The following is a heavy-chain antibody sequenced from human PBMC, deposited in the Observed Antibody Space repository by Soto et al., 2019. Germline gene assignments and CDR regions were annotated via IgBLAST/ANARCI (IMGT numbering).Heavy chain of an antibody. CDR1: GFTFSSYG. J-gene: IGHJ6*02. V-gene: IGHV3-33*01. Sequence: GGSLRLSCAASGFTFSSYGMHWVRQASGKGLEWVAVIWYDGSNKYYADSVKGRFTISRDNSKNTLYLQMNSLRAEDTAVYYCARVVAVAGTVLDYYYGMDVWGQGTTVTVSS. D-gene: IGHD6-19*01. CDR2: IWYDGSNK. CDR3: ARVVAVAGTVLDYYYGMDV.